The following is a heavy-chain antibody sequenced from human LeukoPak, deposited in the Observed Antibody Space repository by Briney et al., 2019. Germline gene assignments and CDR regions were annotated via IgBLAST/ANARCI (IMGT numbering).Heavy chain of an antibody. D-gene: IGHD3-10*01. CDR3: ARDYCGSGTYACIY. J-gene: IGHJ4*02. CDR1: GFTFSSYA. V-gene: IGHV3-30-3*01. CDR2: ISYDGSNK. Sequence: PGRSLRLSCAASGFTFSSYAMHWVRQAPGKGLEWVAVISYDGSNKYYADSVKGRFTISRDNSKNTLYLQMNSLRAEDTAVYYCARDYCGSGTYACIYWGQGTLVTVSS.